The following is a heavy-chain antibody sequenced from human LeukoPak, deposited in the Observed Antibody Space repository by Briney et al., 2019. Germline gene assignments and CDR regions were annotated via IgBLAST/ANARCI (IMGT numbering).Heavy chain of an antibody. J-gene: IGHJ4*02. CDR1: GFTFSSYS. Sequence: GGSLRLSCAASGFTFSSYSMNWVRQAPGKGLEWVSSISSSSSYIYYADSVKGRFTISRDNAKNSLYLQMNSLRADDTAVYYCATTPRAMTTVTTGYWGQGTLVTVSS. V-gene: IGHV3-21*01. CDR2: ISSSSSYI. D-gene: IGHD4-17*01. CDR3: ATTPRAMTTVTTGY.